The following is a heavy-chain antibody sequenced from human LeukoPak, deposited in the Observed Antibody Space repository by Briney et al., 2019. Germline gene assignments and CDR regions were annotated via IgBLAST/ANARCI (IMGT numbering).Heavy chain of an antibody. CDR2: INPSGGST. CDR1: GYTFTSYY. J-gene: IGHJ4*02. Sequence: ASVKVSCKASGYTFTSYYMHWVRQAPGQGLEWMGIINPSGGSTRYAQKFQGRVTMTRDMSTSTVYMELSSLRSEDTAVYYCARDRGTVTLDYWGQGTLVTVSS. D-gene: IGHD4-17*01. CDR3: ARDRGTVTLDY. V-gene: IGHV1-46*01.